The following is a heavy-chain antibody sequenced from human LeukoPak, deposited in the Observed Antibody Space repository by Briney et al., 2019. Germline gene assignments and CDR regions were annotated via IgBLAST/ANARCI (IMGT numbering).Heavy chain of an antibody. D-gene: IGHD4-17*01. CDR2: IRQDGSDK. J-gene: IGHJ4*02. CDR1: GFTFSNAW. V-gene: IGHV3-7*04. CDR3: ARGYGDSIHFDY. Sequence: GGSLRLSCAASGFTFSNAWMSWVRQAPGKGLEWVANIRQDGSDKYYVDSVKGRFTISRDNAKNSLYLQMNSLRAEDAAVYYCARGYGDSIHFDYWGQGTLVTVSS.